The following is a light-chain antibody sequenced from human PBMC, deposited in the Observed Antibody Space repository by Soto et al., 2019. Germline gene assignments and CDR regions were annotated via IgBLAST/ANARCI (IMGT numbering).Light chain of an antibody. CDR2: DVN. J-gene: IGLJ3*02. V-gene: IGLV2-14*01. CDR1: SSDVGSYNY. Sequence: QSALTQPASVSGSPGQSITISCTGTSSDVGSYNYVSWYQQHLGKAPKLMIYDVNNRPSGVSNRFSGSKSGNTASLTVSGLQAEDEADYYCSAYTTSTTRVFGGGTKLTVL. CDR3: SAYTTSTTRV.